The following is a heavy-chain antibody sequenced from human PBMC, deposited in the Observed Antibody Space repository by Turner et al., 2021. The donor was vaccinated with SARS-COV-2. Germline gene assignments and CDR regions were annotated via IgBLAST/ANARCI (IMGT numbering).Heavy chain of an antibody. CDR3: ARGYSSGWYQRGAFDI. Sequence: EVQLEESGGGLIQPGGCLRLSCAASGFTVSSNYMGWVRQAPGKGLEWVSVIYSGGSTYYADSVKGRFTISRDNSKNTLYLQMNSLRAEDTAVYYCARGYSSGWYQRGAFDIWGQGTMVTVSS. D-gene: IGHD6-19*01. CDR1: GFTVSSNY. CDR2: IYSGGST. J-gene: IGHJ3*02. V-gene: IGHV3-53*01.